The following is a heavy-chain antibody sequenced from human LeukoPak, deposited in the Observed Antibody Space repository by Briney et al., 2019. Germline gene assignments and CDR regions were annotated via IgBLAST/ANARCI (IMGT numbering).Heavy chain of an antibody. CDR1: GFTFSSYW. CDR2: INSDGSST. CDR3: AGLSVVVAATHWFDP. J-gene: IGHJ5*02. V-gene: IGHV3-74*01. D-gene: IGHD2-15*01. Sequence: GGSLRLSCAASGFTFSSYWVHWVRQAPGKGLVWVSRINSDGSSTSYADSVKGRFTISRDNAKNTLYLQMNSLRAEDTAVYYCAGLSVVVAATHWFDPWGQGTLVTVSS.